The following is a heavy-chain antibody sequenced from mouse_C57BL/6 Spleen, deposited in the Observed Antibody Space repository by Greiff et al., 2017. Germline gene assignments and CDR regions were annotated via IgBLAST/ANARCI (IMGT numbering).Heavy chain of an antibody. J-gene: IGHJ3*01. CDR2: IDPSDSET. D-gene: IGHD2-13*01. CDR3: ARFGDSWFAY. V-gene: IGHV1-52*01. Sequence: VQLQQPGAELVRPGSSVKLSCTASGYTFTSYWMHWVKQRPIQGLEWIGNIDPSDSETHYNQKFKDKATLTVDKSSSTAYMQLSSLTSEDSAVYYCARFGDSWFAYWGQGTLVTVSA. CDR1: GYTFTSYW.